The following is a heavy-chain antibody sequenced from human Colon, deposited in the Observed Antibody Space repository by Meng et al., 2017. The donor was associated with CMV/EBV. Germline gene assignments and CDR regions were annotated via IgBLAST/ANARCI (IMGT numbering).Heavy chain of an antibody. CDR3: TTPDIVVVPAASFDY. D-gene: IGHD2-2*01. CDR2: IKSKTDGGTT. CDR1: GFTFSSYE. J-gene: IGHJ4*02. V-gene: IGHV3-15*01. Sequence: GESLKISCAASGFTFSSYEMNWVRQAPGKGLEWVGRIKSKTDGGTTDYAAPVKGRFTISRDDSKNTLYLQMNSLKTEDTAVYYCTTPDIVVVPAASFDYWGQGTLVTVSS.